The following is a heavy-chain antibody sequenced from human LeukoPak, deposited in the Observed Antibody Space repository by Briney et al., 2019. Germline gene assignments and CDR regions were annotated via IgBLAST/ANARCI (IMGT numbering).Heavy chain of an antibody. CDR2: TWYDGSNK. Sequence: GGSLRLSCAASGFTFSSYGMHWVRQAPGKGLEWVAVTWYDGSNKYYADSVKGRFTISRDNSKNTLYLQMNSLRAEDTAVYYCVIGDYIFSPRLYGMDVWGQGTTVTVSS. J-gene: IGHJ6*02. V-gene: IGHV3-33*01. D-gene: IGHD4-17*01. CDR1: GFTFSSYG. CDR3: VIGDYIFSPRLYGMDV.